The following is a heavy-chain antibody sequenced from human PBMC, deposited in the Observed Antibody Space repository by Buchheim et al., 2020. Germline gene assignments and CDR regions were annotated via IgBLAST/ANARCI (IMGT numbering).Heavy chain of an antibody. CDR2: INHSGST. CDR3: AGVPEYDSTSRVLDY. D-gene: IGHD2-2*01. V-gene: IGHV4-34*01. J-gene: IGHJ4*02. Sequence: QVQLQQWGAGLLKPSETLSLTCAVYGGSFSGYYWSWIRQPPGKGLEWIGEINHSGSTNYNPSLKSRVTISVDTSKNQFSLKLSSVTAADTAVYYCAGVPEYDSTSRVLDYWGQGTL. CDR1: GGSFSGYY.